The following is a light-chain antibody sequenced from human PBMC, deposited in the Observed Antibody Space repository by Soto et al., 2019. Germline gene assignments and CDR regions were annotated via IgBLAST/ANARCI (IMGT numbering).Light chain of an antibody. CDR1: SSDVGSYNR. Sequence: QSALTQPPSVSGSPGQSVTISCTGTSSDVGSYNRVSWYQQPPGTAPKLMIYEVTNRPSGVPDRFSGSKSGNTASLTISGLQAEDEADYYCSSYTGGSTLYVFGTGTKLTVL. V-gene: IGLV2-18*02. J-gene: IGLJ1*01. CDR2: EVT. CDR3: SSYTGGSTLYV.